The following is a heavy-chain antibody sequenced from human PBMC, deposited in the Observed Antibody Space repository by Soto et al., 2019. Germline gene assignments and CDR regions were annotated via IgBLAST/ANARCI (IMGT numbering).Heavy chain of an antibody. Sequence: QVQLVQSGAEVKKPGSSVKVSCKASGDTFSNYTISWVRQAPGQGLEWMGRIIPFLGIANYAQKFQGRVTITADKSTSTAYMELSSLRSEDTAVFYCARDEVGPTYYYYGVDVWGQGTTVTVSS. CDR1: GDTFSNYT. J-gene: IGHJ6*02. CDR2: IIPFLGIA. CDR3: ARDEVGPTYYYYGVDV. V-gene: IGHV1-69*08. D-gene: IGHD1-26*01.